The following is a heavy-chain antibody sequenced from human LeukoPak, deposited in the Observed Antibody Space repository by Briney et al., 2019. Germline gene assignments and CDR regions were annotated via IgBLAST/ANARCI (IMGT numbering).Heavy chain of an antibody. CDR1: GGSISSSSYY. CDR3: ARHDSSGYYWFDY. J-gene: IGHJ4*02. D-gene: IGHD3-22*01. Sequence: SETLSLTCTVSGGSISSSSYYWGWIRQPPGKGLEWIGTLYYSVSTYYSPSLKSRVAISVDTSKNQFSLKLSSVTAADTAVYYCARHDSSGYYWFDYWGQGTLVTVSS. CDR2: LYYSVST. V-gene: IGHV4-39*01.